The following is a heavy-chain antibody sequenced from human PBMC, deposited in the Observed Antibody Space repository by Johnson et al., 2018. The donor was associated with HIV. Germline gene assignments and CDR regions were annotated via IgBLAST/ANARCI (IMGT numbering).Heavy chain of an antibody. J-gene: IGHJ3*02. Sequence: VQLVESGGGLVQPGGSLRLSCGASGFTFSDHWMQWVRQVPGKGLVWVSRINGDGTGSTYADSVKGRFTISRDNSKNTLYLQMNSLRAEDTAVYYCARDWEQQQPGAFDIWGQGTMVTVSS. V-gene: IGHV3-74*01. CDR3: ARDWEQQQPGAFDI. D-gene: IGHD6-13*01. CDR1: GFTFSDHW. CDR2: INGDGTGS.